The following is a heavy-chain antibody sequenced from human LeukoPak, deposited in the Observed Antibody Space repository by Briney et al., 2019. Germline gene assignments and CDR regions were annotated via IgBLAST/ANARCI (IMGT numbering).Heavy chain of an antibody. V-gene: IGHV3-53*01. Sequence: GGSLRLSCAASGFTVSSNYMSWVRQAPGKGLEWVSVIYSGGSTYYAYSVKGRFTISRDNSKDTLYLQMNSLRAEDTAVYYCARDRIAVAGIPFDYWGQGTLVTVSS. J-gene: IGHJ4*02. CDR3: ARDRIAVAGIPFDY. CDR1: GFTVSSNY. D-gene: IGHD6-19*01. CDR2: IYSGGST.